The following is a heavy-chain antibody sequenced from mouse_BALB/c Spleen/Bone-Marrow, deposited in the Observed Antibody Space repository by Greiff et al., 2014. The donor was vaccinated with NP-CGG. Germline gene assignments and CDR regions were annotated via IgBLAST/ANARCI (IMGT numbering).Heavy chain of an antibody. Sequence: VQLQQSGAELVRPGASVKLSCKALGYTFTDYEMHWVKQTPVNGLEWIGAIHPGSGNTAYNQKFKGKATLTADKSSSTAYMKLSSVASEDYAVYYCIRGNYRYSWFAYWGQGTRVTVSA. D-gene: IGHD2-14*01. J-gene: IGHJ3*01. CDR3: IRGNYRYSWFAY. CDR1: GYTFTDYE. CDR2: IHPGSGNT. V-gene: IGHV1-15*01.